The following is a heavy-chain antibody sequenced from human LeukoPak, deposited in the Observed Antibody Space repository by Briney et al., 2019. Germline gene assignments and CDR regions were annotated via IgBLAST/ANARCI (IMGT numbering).Heavy chain of an antibody. V-gene: IGHV1-2*02. CDR2: ISPNYGDI. CDR1: GYTFTDYY. Sequence: ASVKVSCKASGYTFTDYYIHWVRQAPGQGLEWVGSISPNYGDINYAQKFEGRVTLTRDTPITTAYLELGSLRSDDTAVYYCAKVLIAAAGRGFDYWGQGTLVTVSS. J-gene: IGHJ4*02. CDR3: AKVLIAAAGRGFDY. D-gene: IGHD6-13*01.